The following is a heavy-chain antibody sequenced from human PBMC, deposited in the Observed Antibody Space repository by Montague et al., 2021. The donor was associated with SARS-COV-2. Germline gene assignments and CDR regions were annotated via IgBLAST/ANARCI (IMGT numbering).Heavy chain of an antibody. CDR2: IYYSGST. CDR1: GGSISSSSYY. D-gene: IGHD2-21*01. V-gene: IGHV4-39*01. J-gene: IGHJ4*02. CDR3: ARGTRVVGITPGFRY. Sequence: SETLSLTYTVSGGSISSSSYYWGWIRQPPGKGLEWIGSIYYSGSTYYNPSLKSRVTISVDTSKNQFSLKLSSVTAADTAIYYCARGTRVVGITPGFRYWGQGTQVAVSS.